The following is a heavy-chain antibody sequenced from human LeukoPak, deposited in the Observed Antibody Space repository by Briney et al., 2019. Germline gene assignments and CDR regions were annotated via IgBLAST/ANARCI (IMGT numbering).Heavy chain of an antibody. Sequence: SETLSLTCAVYGGSFSGYYWSWIRQPQGKGLEWIGEINHSGSTNYNPSLKSRVTISIDTSKNQFSLKLSSVTAADTAVYYCERVQGVDTAMNNYFDYWGQGTLVTVSS. CDR2: INHSGST. CDR3: ERVQGVDTAMNNYFDY. J-gene: IGHJ4*02. V-gene: IGHV4-34*01. D-gene: IGHD5-18*01. CDR1: GGSFSGYY.